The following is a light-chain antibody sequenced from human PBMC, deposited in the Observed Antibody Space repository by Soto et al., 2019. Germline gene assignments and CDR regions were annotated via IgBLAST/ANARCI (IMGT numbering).Light chain of an antibody. V-gene: IGLV2-23*01. CDR2: QGG. J-gene: IGLJ1*01. Sequence: QAGLTQPASVSGCPGQSITISCTGTSSDVGSYNLVSWYQQHPGKVPKLIIYQGGQRPSGVSSRFSGYKSGNTASLTISGLQAEDEGEYFCTSYAGSSTLFVFGTGTKVTVL. CDR1: SSDVGSYNL. CDR3: TSYAGSSTLFV.